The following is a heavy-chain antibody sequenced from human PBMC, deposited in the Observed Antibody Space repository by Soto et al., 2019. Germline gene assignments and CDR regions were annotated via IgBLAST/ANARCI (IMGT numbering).Heavy chain of an antibody. CDR3: ARDSTYYYDSSGYAGDY. V-gene: IGHV1-18*01. CDR1: GYTFTSYG. D-gene: IGHD3-22*01. CDR2: ISAYNGNT. Sequence: ASVKVSCKASGYTFTSYGISWVRQAPGQGLEWMGWISAYNGNTNCAQKLQGRVTMTTDTSTSTAYMELRSLRSDDTAVYYCARDSTYYYDSSGYAGDYWGQGTLVIVSS. J-gene: IGHJ4*02.